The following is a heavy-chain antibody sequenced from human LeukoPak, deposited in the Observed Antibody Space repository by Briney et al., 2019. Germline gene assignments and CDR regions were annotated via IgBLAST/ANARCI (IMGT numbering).Heavy chain of an antibody. CDR2: ISSSSSYM. V-gene: IGHV3-21*01. D-gene: IGHD3-10*01. CDR3: ARGKKGVYYGSGSQTIFDY. Sequence: GGSLRLSCAASGFTFSSYSMNWVRQAPGKGLEWVSSISSSSSYMYYADSVKGRFTISRDNAKNSLYLQMNSLRAEDTAVYYCARGKKGVYYGSGSQTIFDYWGQGTLVTVSS. J-gene: IGHJ4*02. CDR1: GFTFSSYS.